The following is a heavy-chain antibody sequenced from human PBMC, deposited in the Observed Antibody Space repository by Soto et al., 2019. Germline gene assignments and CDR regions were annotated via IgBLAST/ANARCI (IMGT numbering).Heavy chain of an antibody. V-gene: IGHV1-2*02. CDR1: GYTFTGYY. CDR3: ARDRACSGGSCYSYYGMDV. CDR2: INPNSGGT. Sequence: ASVKVSCKASGYTFTGYYMHWVRQAPGQGLEWMGWINPNSGGTNYAQKFQGRVTMTRDTSISTAYMELSRLRSDDTAVYYCARDRACSGGSCYSYYGMDVWGQGTTVTVS. J-gene: IGHJ6*02. D-gene: IGHD2-15*01.